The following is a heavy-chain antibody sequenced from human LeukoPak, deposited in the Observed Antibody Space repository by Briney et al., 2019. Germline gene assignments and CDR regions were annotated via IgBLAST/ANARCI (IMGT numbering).Heavy chain of an antibody. D-gene: IGHD3-22*01. Sequence: SGALSLTCTVSGGSISSYYWSWIRQPPGGGLECIGIIYCSGCTNYKPSLKSRVTISVDTSKNQFSLNLSSVTAADTAVYNCARNPYYYEGSFDYWGQGTLVTVSS. V-gene: IGHV4-59*08. CDR3: ARNPYYYEGSFDY. J-gene: IGHJ4*02. CDR1: GGSISSYY. CDR2: IYCSGCT.